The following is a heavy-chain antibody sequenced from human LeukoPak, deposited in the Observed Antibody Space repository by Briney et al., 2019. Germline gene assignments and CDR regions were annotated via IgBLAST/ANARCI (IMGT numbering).Heavy chain of an antibody. CDR2: IIPIFGTA. CDR1: GGTFSSYA. J-gene: IGHJ6*02. Sequence: SVKVSCKASGGTFSSYAISWVRQAPGQGLEWMGGIIPIFGTANYAQKFQGRVTITADESTSTAYMELSSLRSEDTAVYYCASPMTTPGSGYYYYYGMDVWGQGTTVTVSS. D-gene: IGHD3-3*01. CDR3: ASPMTTPGSGYYYYYGMDV. V-gene: IGHV1-69*13.